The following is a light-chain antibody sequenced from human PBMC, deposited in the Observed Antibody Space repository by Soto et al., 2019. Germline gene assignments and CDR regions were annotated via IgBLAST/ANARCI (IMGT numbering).Light chain of an antibody. J-gene: IGLJ1*01. CDR1: TSDVGGYNY. V-gene: IGLV2-14*01. CDR3: SSYTRTSTLFV. CDR2: EVS. Sequence: QSALTQPRSVSASPGQSVTISCTGTTSDVGGYNYVSWYQQHPGQAPKLVIYEVSNRPSGVSDRFSGSKSGNTASLTISGLQAEDEADFYCSSYTRTSTLFVFGTGTKVTVL.